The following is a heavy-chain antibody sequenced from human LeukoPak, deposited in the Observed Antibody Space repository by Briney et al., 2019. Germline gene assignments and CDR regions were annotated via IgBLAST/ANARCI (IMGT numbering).Heavy chain of an antibody. CDR2: SYYRGTT. V-gene: IGHV4-59*01. CDR3: ARAPNCYDISGCGTFDI. CDR1: GDSISTYF. J-gene: IGHJ3*02. D-gene: IGHD3-22*01. Sequence: SETLSLTCTVSGDSISTYFWSWIRQPPGKGLEWIGYSYYRGTTDYNPSLKGRVAISVDTSENQVSLKVNSVTAADTALYYCARAPNCYDISGCGTFDIWGQGTMVTVSS.